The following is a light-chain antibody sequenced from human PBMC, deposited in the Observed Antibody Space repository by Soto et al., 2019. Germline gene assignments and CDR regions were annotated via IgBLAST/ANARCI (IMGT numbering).Light chain of an antibody. CDR1: QSVNTY. CDR3: RQRSATWT. V-gene: IGKV3-11*01. J-gene: IGKJ1*01. Sequence: EIVLTQSPPTLSLSPGERATVSCRTSQSVNTYLAWYQQKPGQAPSLLIYGASNRAPGIPDRFSASGSGTDFTLTISSLQPEDFAVYYCRQRSATWTFGQGTKVDIK. CDR2: GAS.